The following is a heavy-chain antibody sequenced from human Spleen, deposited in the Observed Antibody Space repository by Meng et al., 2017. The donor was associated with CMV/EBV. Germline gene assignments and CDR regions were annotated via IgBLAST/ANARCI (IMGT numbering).Heavy chain of an antibody. CDR3: ARTYYYGSGTYYYGMDV. D-gene: IGHD3-10*01. CDR1: GYNFTKFW. V-gene: IGHV5-51*01. J-gene: IGHJ6*02. Sequence: GESLKISCKGSGYNFTKFWIGWVRQMPGKGLEWMGIIYPGDSDTRYSPSFQGQVTISADKSISTAYLQWSSLKASDTAMYYCARTYYYGSGTYYYGMDVWGQGTTVTVSS. CDR2: IYPGDSDT.